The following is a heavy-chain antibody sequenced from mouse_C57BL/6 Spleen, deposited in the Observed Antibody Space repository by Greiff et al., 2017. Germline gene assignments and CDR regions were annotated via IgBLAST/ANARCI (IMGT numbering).Heavy chain of an antibody. V-gene: IGHV5-17*01. CDR1: GFTFSDYG. D-gene: IGHD1-1*01. CDR3: ERLDNYGFDY. J-gene: IGHJ2*01. Sequence: EVKVVESGGGLVKPGGSLKLSCAASGFTFSDYGMHWVRQAPEKGLEWVAYISSGSSTIYYADTVKGRVTISRDNAKNTLFLQMTSLRSEDTAMYYCERLDNYGFDYWGQGTTLTVSS. CDR2: ISSGSSTI.